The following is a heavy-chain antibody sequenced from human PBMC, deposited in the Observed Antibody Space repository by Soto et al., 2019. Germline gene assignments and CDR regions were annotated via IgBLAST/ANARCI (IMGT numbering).Heavy chain of an antibody. D-gene: IGHD5-12*01. V-gene: IGHV4-59*01. CDR3: ATWDGYKFDY. Sequence: PSETLSLTCTVSGGSISSYYWSWIRQPPGKGLEWIGYIYYSGSTSYNPSLKSRVTISVDTSKNQFSLKLSSVTAADTAVYYCATWDGYKFDYWGQETLVNVS. J-gene: IGHJ4*02. CDR1: GGSISSYY. CDR2: IYYSGST.